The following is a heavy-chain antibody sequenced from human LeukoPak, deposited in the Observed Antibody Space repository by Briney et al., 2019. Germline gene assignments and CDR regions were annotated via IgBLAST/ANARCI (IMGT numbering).Heavy chain of an antibody. CDR3: AKGYYYDSSGYFDY. CDR2: ISSSSSTI. Sequence: GGSLRLSCTASGLTFSSYSMTWVRQAPGKGLEWVSYISSSSSTIYYADSVKGRFTISRDNAKNSLYLQMNSLRAEDTAVYYCAKGYYYDSSGYFDYWGQGTLVTVSS. D-gene: IGHD3-22*01. CDR1: GLTFSSYS. J-gene: IGHJ4*02. V-gene: IGHV3-48*01.